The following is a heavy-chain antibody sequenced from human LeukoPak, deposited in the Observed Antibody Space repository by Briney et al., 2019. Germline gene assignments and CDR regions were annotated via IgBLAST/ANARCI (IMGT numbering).Heavy chain of an antibody. V-gene: IGHV4-59*01. D-gene: IGHD1-26*01. CDR2: IYYSGST. CDR3: ARVGVGALDY. J-gene: IGHJ4*02. Sequence: SETLSLTCTVSGGSISSYYWSWLRQPPGKGLEWIAYIYYSGSTNYNPSLKSRVTISVDTSKNQFSLKLSSVTAADTAVYYCARVGVGALDYWGQGTLVTVSS. CDR1: GGSISSYY.